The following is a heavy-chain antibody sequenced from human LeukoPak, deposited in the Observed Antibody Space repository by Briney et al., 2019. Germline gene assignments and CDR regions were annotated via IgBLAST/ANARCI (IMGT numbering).Heavy chain of an antibody. J-gene: IGHJ4*02. V-gene: IGHV3-23*01. D-gene: IGHD6-19*01. Sequence: PGGSLRLSCAASGFTFSSYAMSWVRQAPGKGLEWVSAISGSGGSTYYADSVKGRFTISRDNSKNTLYLQMSSLRVEDTALYFCAKWTAEDSRGWYYVDSWGQGTPVTVSS. CDR1: GFTFSSYA. CDR2: ISGSGGST. CDR3: AKWTAEDSRGWYYVDS.